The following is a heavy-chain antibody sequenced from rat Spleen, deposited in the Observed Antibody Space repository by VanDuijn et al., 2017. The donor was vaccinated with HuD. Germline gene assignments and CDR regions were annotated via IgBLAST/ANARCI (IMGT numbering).Heavy chain of an antibody. Sequence: EVQLVESGGGLVQPGRSLKLSCAASGFTFSDSYMAWVRLAPKKGLAWVASITFEGSSTYYGDSVKGRFTISRDNAKTTLYLQRNSLRSEDTATYYCARHSSTYYVMDAWGQGTSVTVSS. J-gene: IGHJ4*01. D-gene: IGHD1-2*01. CDR3: ARHSSTYYVMDA. CDR2: ITFEGSST. V-gene: IGHV5-22*01. CDR1: GFTFSDSY.